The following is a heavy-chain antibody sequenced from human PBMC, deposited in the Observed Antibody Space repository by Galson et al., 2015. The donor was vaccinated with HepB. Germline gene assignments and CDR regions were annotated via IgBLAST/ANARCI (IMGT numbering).Heavy chain of an antibody. D-gene: IGHD6-19*01. Sequence: FLRLACAASGFTFSDYWMHWVRQAPGKGLLWGSYISADGTRTKYAASVKGRFTISRNNAKNTVYLQMNSLRAEDTAVYYCAREFAFGCGSYSNWGQGSLVTVSS. CDR1: GFTFSDYW. CDR2: ISADGTRT. J-gene: IGHJ4*02. CDR3: AREFAFGCGSYSN. V-gene: IGHV3-74*01.